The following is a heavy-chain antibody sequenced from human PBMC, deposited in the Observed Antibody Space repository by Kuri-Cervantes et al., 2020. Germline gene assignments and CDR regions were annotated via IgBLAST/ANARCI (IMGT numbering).Heavy chain of an antibody. CDR1: GYSITSAYY. J-gene: IGHJ4*02. V-gene: IGHV4-38-2*01. CDR3: ARRNFRPNGPFDY. Sequence: SETLSLTCVVSGYSITSAYYWGWIRQPPGKGPEWIGYIYYSGSTYYNPSLKSRVTISVDTSKNQFSLKLSSVTAADTAVYYCARRNFRPNGPFDYWGQGTLVTVSS. CDR2: IYYSGST. D-gene: IGHD2-8*01.